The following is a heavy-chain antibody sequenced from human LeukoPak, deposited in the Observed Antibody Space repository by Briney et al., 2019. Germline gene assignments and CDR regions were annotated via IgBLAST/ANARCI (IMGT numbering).Heavy chain of an antibody. V-gene: IGHV3-11*01. J-gene: IGHJ4*02. Sequence: GGSLRLSCAASGFTFSDYYMSWIRQAPGKGLEWVSYISSSGSTIYYADSVKGRFTISRDNSKNTLYLQMNSLRAEDTAVYYCAKRARVGELRYFDYWGQGTLVTVSS. D-gene: IGHD1-26*01. CDR2: ISSSGSTI. CDR1: GFTFSDYY. CDR3: AKRARVGELRYFDY.